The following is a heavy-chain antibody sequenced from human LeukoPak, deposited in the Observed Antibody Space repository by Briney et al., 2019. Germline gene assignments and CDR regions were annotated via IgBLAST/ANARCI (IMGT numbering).Heavy chain of an antibody. CDR1: GGSISSYY. J-gene: IGHJ4*02. V-gene: IGHV4-59*12. D-gene: IGHD2-15*01. Sequence: PSETLSLTCTVSGGSISSYYWSWIRQPPGKGLEWIGYIYHSGSTYYNPSLKSRVTISLNTSKNQFSLKLSSVTAADTAVYYCARENCSGGSCYFDYWGQGTLVTVSS. CDR2: IYHSGST. CDR3: ARENCSGGSCYFDY.